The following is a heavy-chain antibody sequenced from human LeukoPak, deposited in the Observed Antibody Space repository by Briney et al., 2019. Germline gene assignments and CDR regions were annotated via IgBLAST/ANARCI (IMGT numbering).Heavy chain of an antibody. D-gene: IGHD2-8*02. J-gene: IGHJ4*02. Sequence: GGSLRLSCVGSGFSLSDYWMHWVRQTPGKGLMWVSRITSDGSTTWYADSVKGRFTVSRDNAKNTLFLEMNSLRDEDTAVYYCAKEGWDKSYWYGRIDYWGQGTLVTVSS. CDR1: GFSLSDYW. CDR3: AKEGWDKSYWYGRIDY. CDR2: ITSDGSTT. V-gene: IGHV3-74*01.